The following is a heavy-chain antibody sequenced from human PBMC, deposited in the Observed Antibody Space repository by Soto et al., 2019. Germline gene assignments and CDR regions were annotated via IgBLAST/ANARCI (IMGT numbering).Heavy chain of an antibody. Sequence: QLQLQESGPGLVKPSETLSLTCTVSGGSISSSSYYWGWIRQPPGKGLEWIGSIYYSGSTYYNPSLKSRVTISVDTSKNQFSLKLSSVTAADTAVYYCARETTMVRDGGNWFDPWGQGTLVTVSS. CDR3: ARETTMVRDGGNWFDP. CDR1: GGSISSSSYY. J-gene: IGHJ5*02. CDR2: IYYSGST. V-gene: IGHV4-39*01. D-gene: IGHD3-10*01.